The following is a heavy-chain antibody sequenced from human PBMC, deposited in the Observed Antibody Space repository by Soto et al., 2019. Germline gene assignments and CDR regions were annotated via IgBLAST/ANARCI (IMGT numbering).Heavy chain of an antibody. D-gene: IGHD5-18*01. J-gene: IGHJ4*02. V-gene: IGHV4-59*01. CDR1: GGSISSYY. CDR2: IYYSGST. CDR3: ARGGYSYENDFDY. Sequence: PLETLSLTCTVSGGSISSYYWSWIRQPPGKGLEWIGYIYYSGSTNYNPSLKSRVTVSVDTSKNQFSLKLSSVTAADTAVYYCARGGYSYENDFDYWGQGTLVTVSS.